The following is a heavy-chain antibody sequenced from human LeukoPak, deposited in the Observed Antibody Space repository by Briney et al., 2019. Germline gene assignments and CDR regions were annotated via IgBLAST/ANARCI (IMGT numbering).Heavy chain of an antibody. J-gene: IGHJ3*02. CDR2: IIPIFGTT. CDR1: GGTFSSYA. V-gene: IGHV1-69*05. D-gene: IGHD2-15*01. Sequence: GSSVKVSCKASGGTFSSYAISWVRQAPGQGLEWMGGIIPIFGTTNYAQKFQGRVRITTDESTSTAYMGLSSLRSEDTAVYYCARAGGVELLGFCSGGTCYFSDYAFDIWGQGTMVTVSS. CDR3: ARAGGVELLGFCSGGTCYFSDYAFDI.